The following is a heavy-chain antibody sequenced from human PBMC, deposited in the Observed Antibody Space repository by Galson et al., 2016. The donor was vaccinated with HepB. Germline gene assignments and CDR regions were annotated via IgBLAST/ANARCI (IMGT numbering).Heavy chain of an antibody. D-gene: IGHD1-1*01. CDR1: GFNFGDHY. CDR2: SRNKRRSYST. V-gene: IGHV3-72*01. CDR3: VKIDPSDWRDS. Sequence: SLRLSCAASGFNFGDHYIDWVRQAPGKGLEWVGRSRNKRRSYSTDYAASVRGRFTLSRDHSKNTLYLQMKSLKTEDTAVYYCVKIDPSDWRDSRGQGTLVTVSS. J-gene: IGHJ4*02.